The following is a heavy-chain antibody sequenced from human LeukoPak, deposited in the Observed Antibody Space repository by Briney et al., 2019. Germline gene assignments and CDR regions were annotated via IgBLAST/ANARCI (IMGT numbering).Heavy chain of an antibody. CDR3: GRVDCSTTSCYDYYDYYMDV. Sequence: GASLRLSCTASGYRFNGYGMSWVRHAPGQGLEWVSCTNPDSAGTSYAENLKGRFTMSRDNAKSLVYLELSSLRVEDTALYFCGRVDCSTTSCYDYYDYYMDVWGKGTTVTVSS. V-gene: IGHV3-20*04. CDR1: GYRFNGYG. J-gene: IGHJ6*03. CDR2: TNPDSAGT. D-gene: IGHD2-2*01.